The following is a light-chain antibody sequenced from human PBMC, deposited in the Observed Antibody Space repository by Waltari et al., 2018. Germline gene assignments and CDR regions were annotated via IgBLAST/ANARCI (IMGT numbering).Light chain of an antibody. Sequence: EIVMPQSPATLSVSPGDRVTLSCRASQSVSSTLAWYQQKPGQAPRLLIYNSSTRPTGTAARFSGSGSGTEFTLTITGLQSEDFALYYCQQYNNWPPLTFGGGTKVEIK. J-gene: IGKJ4*01. CDR3: QQYNNWPPLT. CDR2: NSS. V-gene: IGKV3-15*01. CDR1: QSVSST.